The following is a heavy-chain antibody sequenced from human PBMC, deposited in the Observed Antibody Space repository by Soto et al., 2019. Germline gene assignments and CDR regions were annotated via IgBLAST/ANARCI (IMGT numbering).Heavy chain of an antibody. D-gene: IGHD2-2*01. CDR1: GFTFSDYY. V-gene: IGHV3-49*03. J-gene: IGHJ3*02. CDR2: IRSKAYGGTT. CDR3: ARALRYCSSTACYFAFDI. Sequence: PGGSLRLSCAASGFTFSDYYMSWIRQAPGKGLEWGGLIRSKAYGGTTEYAASVKGRFTISRDDSKSIAYMQMNNLKTEDTAVYYCARALRYCSSTACYFAFDIWGRGTLVTVSS.